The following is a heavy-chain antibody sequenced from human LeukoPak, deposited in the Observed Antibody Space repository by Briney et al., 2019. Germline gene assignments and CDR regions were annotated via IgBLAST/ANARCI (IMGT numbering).Heavy chain of an antibody. CDR2: ISSSGSTI. Sequence: PGGSLRLSCAASGFTFTTYAMSWVRQAPGKGLEWVSCISSSGSTIYYADFVKGRFTISRDNAKNSLYLQMNSLRDEDTAVYYCARGRHPIDYWGQGTLVTVSS. CDR3: ARGRHPIDY. J-gene: IGHJ4*02. D-gene: IGHD1-1*01. V-gene: IGHV3-48*02. CDR1: GFTFTTYA.